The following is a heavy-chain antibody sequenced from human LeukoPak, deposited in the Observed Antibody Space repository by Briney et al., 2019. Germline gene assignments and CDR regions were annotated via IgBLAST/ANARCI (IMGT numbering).Heavy chain of an antibody. CDR1: GFTFSSYA. V-gene: IGHV3-23*01. CDR3: ARWVGAAGFDY. Sequence: GGSLRLSCAASGFTFSSYAMSWVRQAPGKGLEWVSGISAGGGRTYYADSVQGRFTISRDNSKNTLYLELNSLRAEDTAVYYCARWVGAAGFDYWGQGTLVTVSS. CDR2: ISAGGGRT. D-gene: IGHD2-15*01. J-gene: IGHJ4*02.